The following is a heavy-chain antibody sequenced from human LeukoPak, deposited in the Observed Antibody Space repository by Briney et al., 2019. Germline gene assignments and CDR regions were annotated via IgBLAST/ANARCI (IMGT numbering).Heavy chain of an antibody. D-gene: IGHD4-17*01. CDR2: IYHSGST. CDR3: AAGLNDYGDYDLDY. Sequence: SETLSLTCAVSGGSISSSNWWSWVRQPPGKGLGWIGQIYHSGSTNYNPSLKSRVTISVDKSKNQFSLKLSSVTAADTAVYYCAAGLNDYGDYDLDYWGQGTLVTVSS. J-gene: IGHJ4*02. V-gene: IGHV4-4*02. CDR1: GGSISSSNW.